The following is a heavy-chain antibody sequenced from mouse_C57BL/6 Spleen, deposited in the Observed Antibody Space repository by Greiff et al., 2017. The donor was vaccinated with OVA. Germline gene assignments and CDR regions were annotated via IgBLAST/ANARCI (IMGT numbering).Heavy chain of an antibody. V-gene: IGHV1-42*01. J-gene: IGHJ1*03. CDR3: ARFYGYDGYFEV. D-gene: IGHD2-2*01. CDR1: GYSFTGYY. CDR2: INPSTGGT. Sequence: VQLQQSGPELVKPGASVKISCKASGYSFTGYYMNWVKQSPEKSLEWIGEINPSTGGTTYNQKFKAKATLTVDKSSSTAYMQLKSLTSEDSAVYYCARFYGYDGYFEVWGTGTTVTVAS.